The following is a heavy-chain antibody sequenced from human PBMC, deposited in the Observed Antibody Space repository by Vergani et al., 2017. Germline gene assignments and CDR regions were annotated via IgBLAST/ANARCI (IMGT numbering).Heavy chain of an antibody. J-gene: IGHJ4*02. V-gene: IGHV3-30-3*01. CDR3: ASRGTSGYDFKGY. D-gene: IGHD5-12*01. CDR1: GFTFSSYA. CDR2: ISYDGSNK. Sequence: QVQLVESGGGVVQPGRSLRLSCAASGFTFSSYAMHWVRQAPGKGLEWVAVISYDGSNKYYADSVKGRFTISRDNSKNTLYLQMNSLRAEDTAVYYCASRGTSGYDFKGYWGQGTLVTVSS.